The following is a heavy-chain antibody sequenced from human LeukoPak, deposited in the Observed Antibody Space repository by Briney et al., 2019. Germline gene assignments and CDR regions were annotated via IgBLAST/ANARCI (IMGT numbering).Heavy chain of an antibody. CDR2: IYYSGTS. CDR1: GGSISSSTYY. J-gene: IGHJ4*02. Sequence: PSETLSLTCTVSGGSISSSTYYWGWIRQSPGKGLEWIGSIYYSGTSYYNPSVKSRVTISVDTSKNQFSLKLSSVTAADTPVYYCARLSVWSGYYLDWGQGTLVTVSS. V-gene: IGHV4-39*01. D-gene: IGHD3-3*01. CDR3: ARLSVWSGYYLD.